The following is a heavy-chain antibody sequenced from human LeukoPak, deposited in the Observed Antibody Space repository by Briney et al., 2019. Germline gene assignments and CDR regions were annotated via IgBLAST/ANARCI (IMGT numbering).Heavy chain of an antibody. V-gene: IGHV4-4*07. CDR1: GGSISSYY. Sequence: SETLSLTCTVSGGSISSYYWSWIRQPAGKGLEWIGRIYTSGSTNYNPSLKSRVTMSVDTPKNQFSLKLSSVTAADTAVYYCARENLGYCSSTSCFDYYYYYMDVWGKGTTVTVSS. D-gene: IGHD2-2*01. J-gene: IGHJ6*03. CDR3: ARENLGYCSSTSCFDYYYYYMDV. CDR2: IYTSGST.